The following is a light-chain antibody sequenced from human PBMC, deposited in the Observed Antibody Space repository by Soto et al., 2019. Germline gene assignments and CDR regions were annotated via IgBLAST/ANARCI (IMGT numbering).Light chain of an antibody. Sequence: EMVLTQSPGTLCLSPGGRATLSCAATKRVINNYLPWYQQKPGQAPRLLIYGASTMPTGIPARFSGSGSGTDFTLTISSLQSEDFAVYYCQHCNYWPYTFGQGTKVDIK. CDR1: KRVINN. CDR3: QHCNYWPYT. V-gene: IGKV3-15*01. J-gene: IGKJ2*01. CDR2: GAS.